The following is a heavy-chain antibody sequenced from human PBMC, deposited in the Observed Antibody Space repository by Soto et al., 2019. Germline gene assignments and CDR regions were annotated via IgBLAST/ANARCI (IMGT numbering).Heavy chain of an antibody. V-gene: IGHV3-23*01. CDR3: AKHPPRHYDILTGYSPPPSNWFDP. D-gene: IGHD3-9*01. J-gene: IGHJ5*02. CDR1: GFTFSSYA. CDR2: ISGSGGST. Sequence: GGSLRLSCAASGFTFSSYAMSWVRQAPGKGLEWVSAISGSGGSTYYADSVKGRFTISRDNAKNTLYLQMNSLRAEDTAVYYCAKHPPRHYDILTGYSPPPSNWFDPWGQGTLVTVSS.